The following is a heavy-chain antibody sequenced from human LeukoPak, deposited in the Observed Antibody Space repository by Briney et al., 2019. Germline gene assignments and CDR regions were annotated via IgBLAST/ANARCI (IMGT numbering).Heavy chain of an antibody. CDR2: INHTGST. CDR1: GVSFSDYY. CDR3: ARDFNYYDSSGYYQDY. D-gene: IGHD3-22*01. Sequence: SETLSLTCAVYGVSFSDYYWSWIRQSPGKGLEWIGEINHTGSTKYNPSLKSRVTISVDTSKNQFSLKLSSMTAADTAVYYCARDFNYYDSSGYYQDYWGQGTLVTVSS. V-gene: IGHV4-34*01. J-gene: IGHJ4*02.